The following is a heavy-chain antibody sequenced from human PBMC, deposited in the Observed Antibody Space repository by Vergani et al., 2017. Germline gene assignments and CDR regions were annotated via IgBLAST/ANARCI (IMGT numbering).Heavy chain of an antibody. Sequence: QVQLQESGPGLVKPSETLSLTCTVSGGSVSSGSYYWSWIRQPAGKGLEWIGYIYYSGSTNYNPSLKSRVTISVDTSKNQFSLKLSSVTAADTAVYYCAGGVVPAAMFPWFDPWGQGTLVTVSS. D-gene: IGHD2-2*01. V-gene: IGHV4-61*10. CDR1: GGSVSSGSYY. CDR2: IYYSGST. J-gene: IGHJ5*02. CDR3: AGGVVPAAMFPWFDP.